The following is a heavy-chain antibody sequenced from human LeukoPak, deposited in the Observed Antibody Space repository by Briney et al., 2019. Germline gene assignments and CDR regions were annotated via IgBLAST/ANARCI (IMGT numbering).Heavy chain of an antibody. CDR2: IRFDGGDD. CDR1: GFTFSDYG. Sequence: GGSLRLSCAASGFTFSDYGMHWVRQAPGKGLEWVTFIRFDGGDDFYADSVRGRFTISRDNSKNTLYLQMNSLRAEDTAVYYCAKGGSYKAAYYMDVWGKGTTVTVSS. J-gene: IGHJ6*03. D-gene: IGHD1-26*01. CDR3: AKGGSYKAAYYMDV. V-gene: IGHV3-30*02.